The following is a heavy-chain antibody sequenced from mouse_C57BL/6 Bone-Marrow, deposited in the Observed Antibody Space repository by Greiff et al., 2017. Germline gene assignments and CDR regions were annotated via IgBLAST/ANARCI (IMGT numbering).Heavy chain of an antibody. V-gene: IGHV5-17*01. CDR2: ISSGSSTI. CDR1: GFTFSDYG. CDR3: ARQGKTVVATRYAMDY. Sequence: EVKLMESGGGLVKPGGSLKLSCAASGFTFSDYGMHWVRQAPEKGLEWVAYISSGSSTIYYADTVKGRFTISRDNAKNTLFLQMTSLRSEDTAMYYCARQGKTVVATRYAMDYWGQGTSVTVSS. J-gene: IGHJ4*01. D-gene: IGHD1-1*01.